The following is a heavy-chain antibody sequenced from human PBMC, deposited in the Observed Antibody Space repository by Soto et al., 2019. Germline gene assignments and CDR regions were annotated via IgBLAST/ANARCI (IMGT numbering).Heavy chain of an antibody. CDR3: ARFRVGRDGYNFDY. V-gene: IGHV4-59*01. Sequence: SETLSLTCTVSGGSISSYYWSWIRQPPGKGLEWIGYIYYSGSTNYNPSLKSRVTISVDTSKNQFSLKLSSVTAADTAVYYCARFRVGRDGYNFDYWGQGTLVTVSS. CDR1: GGSISSYY. D-gene: IGHD5-12*01. J-gene: IGHJ4*02. CDR2: IYYSGST.